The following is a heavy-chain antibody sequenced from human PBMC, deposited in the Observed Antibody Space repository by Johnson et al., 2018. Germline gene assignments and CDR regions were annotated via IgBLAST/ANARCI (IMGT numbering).Heavy chain of an antibody. D-gene: IGHD3-10*01. CDR3: AKVQDTMIRGVYYYYGMDV. Sequence: EVQLVESGGGLVQPGRSLRLSCAASGFTFDDYAMHWVRQAPGKGLEWVSGISWNGANIGYADSVKGRFTISRDNAKNSLYLQMNSLRAEDTALYYCAKVQDTMIRGVYYYYGMDVWGQGTTVTVSS. J-gene: IGHJ6*02. CDR1: GFTFDDYA. CDR2: ISWNGANI. V-gene: IGHV3-9*01.